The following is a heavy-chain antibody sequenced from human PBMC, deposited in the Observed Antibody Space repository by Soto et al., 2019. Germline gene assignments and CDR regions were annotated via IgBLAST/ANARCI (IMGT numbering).Heavy chain of an antibody. V-gene: IGHV3-23*01. Sequence: GGSLRLSCAAPGFTFSSYAIGWVRRVLGNGLECVSAISGSGGSTYYADSVKGRFTISRDNSKNTLYLQMNSLRAEDTAVYYCAKDRVQYGWFDPWGQGTLVTVSS. J-gene: IGHJ5*02. CDR1: GFTFSSYA. D-gene: IGHD4-4*01. CDR2: ISGSGGST. CDR3: AKDRVQYGWFDP.